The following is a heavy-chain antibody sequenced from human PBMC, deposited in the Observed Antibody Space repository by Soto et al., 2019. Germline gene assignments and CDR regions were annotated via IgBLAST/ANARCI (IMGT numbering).Heavy chain of an antibody. CDR2: INPSGGYT. CDR3: SRGYPPRDQLGNLPGAF. J-gene: IGHJ4*02. CDR1: GGTFSSYA. D-gene: IGHD1-1*01. Sequence: GASVKVSCKASGGTFSSYAISWVRQAPGQGLEWMGIINPSGGYTTYAQKFQGRVTMTRDTSTGTVYMELSSLRSEDTAIYYCSRGYPPRDQLGNLPGAFWGQGTLVTVSS. V-gene: IGHV1-46*03.